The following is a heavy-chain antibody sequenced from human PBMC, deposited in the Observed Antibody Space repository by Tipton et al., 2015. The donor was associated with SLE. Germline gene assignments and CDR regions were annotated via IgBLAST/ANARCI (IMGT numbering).Heavy chain of an antibody. CDR2: ISSSSSTI. V-gene: IGHV3-48*01. CDR3: ARDCPAATCYCYYMDV. D-gene: IGHD2-2*01. J-gene: IGHJ6*03. CDR1: GFTFSSYS. Sequence: SLRLSCAASGFTFSSYSMNWVRQAPGKGLEWVSYISSSSSTIYYADSVKGRFTISRDNAKNSLYLQMNSLRAEDTAVYYCARDCPAATCYCYYMDVWGKGTTVTVSS.